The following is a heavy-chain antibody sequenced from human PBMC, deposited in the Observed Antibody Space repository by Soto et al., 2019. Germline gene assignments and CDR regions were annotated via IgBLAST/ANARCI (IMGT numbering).Heavy chain of an antibody. V-gene: IGHV5-51*01. Sequence: PGESLKISCQGTVYRFSSSCIGWLRQKPVKGLEWLGNVYPSDSGVRYSPAFEGQVTISADNSINTAYLQLLNLKASDTAIYYCTKGASSTFDSWGQGTRVTVSS. CDR3: TKGASSTFDS. D-gene: IGHD2-15*01. CDR1: VYRFSSSC. J-gene: IGHJ4*02. CDR2: VYPSDSGV.